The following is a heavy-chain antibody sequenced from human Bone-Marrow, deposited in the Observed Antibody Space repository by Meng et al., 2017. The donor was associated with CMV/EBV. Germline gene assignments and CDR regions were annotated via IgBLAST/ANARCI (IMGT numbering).Heavy chain of an antibody. V-gene: IGHV4-39*07. CDR3: ARVRDIVVVPAASRKGWFDP. J-gene: IGHJ5*02. CDR2: IYYSGRT. D-gene: IGHD2-2*01. CDR1: SSFF. Sequence: SSFFWGLIRQPPGKGLEWIGSIYYSGRTYYNPSLKSRVTISVDTSKNQFSLKLSSVTAADTAVYYCARVRDIVVVPAASRKGWFDPWGQGTLVTVSS.